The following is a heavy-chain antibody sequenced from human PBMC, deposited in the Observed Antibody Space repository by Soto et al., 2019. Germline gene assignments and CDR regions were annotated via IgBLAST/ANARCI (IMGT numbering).Heavy chain of an antibody. CDR2: IIPIFGTA. Sequence: SVKVSCKASGGTFSSYAISWVRQAPGQGLEWMGGIIPIFGTANYAQKFQGRVTITADESTSTAYMELSSLRSEDTAVYYCARDRVTMVRGVYMGRVYGMDVWGQGTTVTVSS. CDR1: GGTFSSYA. J-gene: IGHJ6*02. V-gene: IGHV1-69*13. D-gene: IGHD3-10*01. CDR3: ARDRVTMVRGVYMGRVYGMDV.